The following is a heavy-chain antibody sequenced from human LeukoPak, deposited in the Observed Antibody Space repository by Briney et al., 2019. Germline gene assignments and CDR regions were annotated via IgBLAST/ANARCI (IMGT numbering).Heavy chain of an antibody. J-gene: IGHJ4*02. CDR1: GGSISSYY. D-gene: IGHD1-1*01. CDR3: ASTYGPNNWNDEDDY. CDR2: IYYSGST. Sequence: SETLSLTCTVSGGSISSYYWSWIRQPPGKGLEWIGYIYYSGSTNYNPSLKSRVTTSVDTSKNQFSLKLSSVTAADTAVYYCASTYGPNNWNDEDDYWGQGTLVTVSS. V-gene: IGHV4-59*01.